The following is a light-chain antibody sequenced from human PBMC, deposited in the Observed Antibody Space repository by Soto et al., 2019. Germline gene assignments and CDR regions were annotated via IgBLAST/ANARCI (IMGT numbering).Light chain of an antibody. CDR3: QTYYRVPLT. J-gene: IGKJ4*01. V-gene: IGKV4-1*01. Sequence: DVVMTQSPDSLALSLGERATINCKSSQSLLSSSDNRNYLAWFQQKVGQPPKLLIRWASTRGSGVPDRFSASGSATDFPLTSNSLQAEDVAVYYCQTYYRVPLTFGGGTTVELK. CDR2: WAS. CDR1: QSLLSSSDNRNY.